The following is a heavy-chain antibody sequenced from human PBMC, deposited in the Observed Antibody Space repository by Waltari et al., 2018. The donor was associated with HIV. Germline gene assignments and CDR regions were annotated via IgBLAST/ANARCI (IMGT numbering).Heavy chain of an antibody. D-gene: IGHD6-6*01. CDR1: GYTFNNYV. CDR3: ARGGSSPYYFAMDV. Sequence: QAQLVQSGAEVKKPGASAKVSCKASGYTFNNYVIHWVRQAPGQRPEWKGWSNSGNGDSKYSQDFQGRVTITRDTSASTVYMELSSLRSEDTGVYYCARGGSSPYYFAMDVWGQGTTVTVSS. V-gene: IGHV1-3*02. J-gene: IGHJ6*02. CDR2: SNSGNGDS.